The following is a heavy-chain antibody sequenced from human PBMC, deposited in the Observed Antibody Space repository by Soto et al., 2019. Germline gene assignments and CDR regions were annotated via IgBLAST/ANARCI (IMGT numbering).Heavy chain of an antibody. CDR1: GGSIRDYF. CDR2: IYYSGRT. J-gene: IGHJ4*02. V-gene: IGHV4-59*01. CDR3: ARVGGDDFGDSGGFDY. Sequence: SETLSLTCTVSGGSIRDYFWTWIRQPPGKGLEWIGYIYYSGRTNYNPSLNSRVSISVDTSKNHFSLQLRSVTAADTAVYYCARVGGDDFGDSGGFDYWGQGTLVTVS. D-gene: IGHD4-17*01.